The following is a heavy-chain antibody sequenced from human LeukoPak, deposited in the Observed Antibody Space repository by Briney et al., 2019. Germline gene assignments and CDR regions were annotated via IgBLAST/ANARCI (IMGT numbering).Heavy chain of an antibody. D-gene: IGHD6-13*01. J-gene: IGHJ6*03. Sequence: ASVKVSCKASGGTFSSYAISWVRQAPGQGLEWMGGIIPIFGTANYAQKFQGRVTITTDESTSTAYMELSSLRSEDTAVYYCGAAGNSYYYYYMDVWAKGPRSPSP. CDR2: IIPIFGTA. CDR1: GGTFSSYA. CDR3: GAAGNSYYYYYMDV. V-gene: IGHV1-69*05.